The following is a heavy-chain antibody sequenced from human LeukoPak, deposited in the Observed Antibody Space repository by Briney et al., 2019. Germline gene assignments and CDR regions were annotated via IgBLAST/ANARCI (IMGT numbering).Heavy chain of an antibody. V-gene: IGHV3-48*02. CDR1: GFIFSSYS. CDR3: ARGRTYYYESSGYYSHFDY. CDR2: ISSRSSTI. Sequence: PGGSLRLSCAASGFIFSSYSTNWVRQAPGKGLEWISYISSRSSTIYYADSVKGRFTISRDNAKNSLDLQMNSLRDEDTAVYYCARGRTYYYESSGYYSHFDYWGQGTLVTVSS. J-gene: IGHJ4*02. D-gene: IGHD3-22*01.